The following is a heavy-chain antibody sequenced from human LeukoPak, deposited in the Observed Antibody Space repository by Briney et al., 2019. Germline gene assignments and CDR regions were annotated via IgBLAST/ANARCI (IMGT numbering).Heavy chain of an antibody. D-gene: IGHD4-17*01. J-gene: IGHJ6*02. CDR3: ARDAYGDYFDYYYGMDV. V-gene: IGHV3-66*01. Sequence: PGGSLRLSCAASGFTVSSNYMSWVRQAPGKGLEWVSVIYSGGSTYYADSVKGRFTISRDNSKNTLYLQLNSLRAEDTAVYYCARDAYGDYFDYYYGMDVWGQGTTVTVSS. CDR2: IYSGGST. CDR1: GFTVSSNY.